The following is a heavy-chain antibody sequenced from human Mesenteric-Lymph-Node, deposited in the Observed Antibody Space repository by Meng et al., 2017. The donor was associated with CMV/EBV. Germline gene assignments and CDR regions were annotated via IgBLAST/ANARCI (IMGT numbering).Heavy chain of an antibody. CDR2: INGNSGGT. J-gene: IGHJ4*02. V-gene: IGHV1-2*02. CDR1: GYTFNAYY. Sequence: ASVKVSCKASGYTFNAYYMHWVRQAPGQGLEWMGWINGNSGGTNYAQIFQGRVTMTRDTSMTTAYMELTRLRSDDTAVYYCARVSCTATGCYDYFDYWGQGTLVTVSS. CDR3: ARVSCTATGCYDYFDY. D-gene: IGHD2-2*01.